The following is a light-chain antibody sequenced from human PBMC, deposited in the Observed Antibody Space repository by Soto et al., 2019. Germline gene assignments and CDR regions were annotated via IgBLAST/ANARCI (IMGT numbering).Light chain of an antibody. CDR1: QSVSSSS. Sequence: EIVLTQSPGTLSLSPGERATLSCRASQSVSSSSLAWYQQKPGQSPRLLLYGASTRDTHIPDRFSGTGSETELTLSVSSLQSEDFATYYCQQYYDWPLVTFGGGTKVDIK. J-gene: IGKJ4*01. V-gene: IGKV3-15*01. CDR2: GAS. CDR3: QQYYDWPLVT.